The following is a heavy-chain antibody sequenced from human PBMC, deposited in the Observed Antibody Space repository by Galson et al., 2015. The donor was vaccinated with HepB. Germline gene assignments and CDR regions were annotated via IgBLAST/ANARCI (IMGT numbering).Heavy chain of an antibody. CDR3: ARDRSHSLDY. V-gene: IGHV1-18*04. Sequence: SVKVSCKASGYKFTDNGISWVRQAPGQGLEWLGWISTNSGVTKYIQRLQGRVTMTRDTSTSTAYMELRRLRSDDTAVYYCARDRSHSLDYWGQGTPVTVSS. CDR1: GYKFTDNG. D-gene: IGHD3-16*02. CDR2: ISTNSGVT. J-gene: IGHJ4*02.